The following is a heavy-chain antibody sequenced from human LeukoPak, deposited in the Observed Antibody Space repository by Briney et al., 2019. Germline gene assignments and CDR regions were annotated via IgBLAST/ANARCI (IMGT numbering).Heavy chain of an antibody. CDR1: GVSVSSGSYY. J-gene: IGHJ4*02. CDR2: IYYSGST. V-gene: IGHV4-61*01. CDR3: ASPPYCSGGSCSDY. Sequence: SETLSLTCTVSGVSVSSGSYYWSWIRQPPGKGLEWIGYIYYSGSTNYNPSLKSRVTISVDTSKNQFSLKLSSVTAADTAVYYCASPPYCSGGSCSDYWGQGTLVTVSS. D-gene: IGHD2-15*01.